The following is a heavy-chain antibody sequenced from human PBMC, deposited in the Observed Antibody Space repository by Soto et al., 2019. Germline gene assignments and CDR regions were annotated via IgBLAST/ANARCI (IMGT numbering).Heavy chain of an antibody. CDR3: ASDRSLGSNWYYYLES. CDR1: GFTFSSRA. D-gene: IGHD1-20*01. V-gene: IGHV3-48*02. Sequence: GGSLRLSCTASGFTFSSRAMNWVRQFPGRGLEWVSYISSSSSNIDYADSVKGRSTVSRDNAKNSLYLQMNTLRDEDTAVYYCASDRSLGSNWYYYLESWGQGTLVTVSS. J-gene: IGHJ4*02. CDR2: ISSSSSNI.